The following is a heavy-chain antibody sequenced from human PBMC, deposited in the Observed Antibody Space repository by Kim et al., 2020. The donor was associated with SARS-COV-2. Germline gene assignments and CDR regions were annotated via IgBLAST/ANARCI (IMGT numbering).Heavy chain of an antibody. J-gene: IGHJ3*02. CDR1: GFTYSGYV. V-gene: IGHV3-23*01. CDR3: ATPPRIAVAGNI. CDR2: ISGSGDNT. D-gene: IGHD6-19*01. Sequence: GGSLRLSCAASGFTYSGYVMSWVRQAPGKGLEWVSGISGSGDNTYYADSVKGRFTISRDNSKKTLYLQMNSLRPEDTAIYYCATPPRIAVAGNIWGQGTMVTVSA.